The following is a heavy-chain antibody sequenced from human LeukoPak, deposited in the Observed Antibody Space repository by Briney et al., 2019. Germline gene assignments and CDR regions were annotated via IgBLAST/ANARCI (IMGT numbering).Heavy chain of an antibody. Sequence: GGSLRLSCAASGFTFSSYAMSWVRQAPGKGLEWVSAISGSGGSTYYADSVKGRFTISRDNAKNTLYLQMNSLRAEDTAVYYCANSPSQVAGTADYWGQGTLVTVSS. CDR1: GFTFSSYA. V-gene: IGHV3-23*01. J-gene: IGHJ4*02. D-gene: IGHD6-19*01. CDR3: ANSPSQVAGTADY. CDR2: ISGSGGST.